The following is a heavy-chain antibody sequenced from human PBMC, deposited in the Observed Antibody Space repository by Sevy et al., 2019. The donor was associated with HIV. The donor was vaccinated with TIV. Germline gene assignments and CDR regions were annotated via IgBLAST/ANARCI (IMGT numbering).Heavy chain of an antibody. CDR3: AKEDTSGFY. CDR2: ISSSGGST. Sequence: GGSLTLSCAASGFTFISYSMSWVRHAPGKGLEWVSSISSSGGSTYYADSVKGRFTISRDNSNNILDLQMNSLRADDTAVYYCAKEDTSGFYWGQGTLVTVSS. V-gene: IGHV3-23*01. J-gene: IGHJ4*02. CDR1: GFTFISYS. D-gene: IGHD3-22*01.